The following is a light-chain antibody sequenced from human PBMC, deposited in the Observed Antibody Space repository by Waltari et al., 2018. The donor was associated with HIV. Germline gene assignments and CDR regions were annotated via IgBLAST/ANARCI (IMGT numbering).Light chain of an antibody. CDR2: SNN. J-gene: IGLJ2*01. V-gene: IGLV1-44*01. CDR1: TSNIGKNT. Sequence: QSVVTQPPPASGTPGQRVTISCSGSTSNIGKNTVTWYQQFPGTAPKFLIYSNNQRPSGVPDRFSGSKSGTSASLAISGLQSEDEADYYCAAWDDSLNGVVFGGGTKLTVL. CDR3: AAWDDSLNGVV.